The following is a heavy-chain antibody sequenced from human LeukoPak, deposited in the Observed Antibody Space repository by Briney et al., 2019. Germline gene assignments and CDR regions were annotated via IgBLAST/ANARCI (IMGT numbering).Heavy chain of an antibody. D-gene: IGHD1-26*01. J-gene: IGHJ4*02. Sequence: SETLSLTCTVSGYSISSGYYWGWIRQPPGKGLEWIGSIYHSGSTYYNPSLKSRVTISVDTSKNQFSLKLSSVTAADTAVYYCASRYVGARRAHFDYWGQGTLVTVSS. V-gene: IGHV4-38-2*02. CDR1: GYSISSGYY. CDR2: IYHSGST. CDR3: ASRYVGARRAHFDY.